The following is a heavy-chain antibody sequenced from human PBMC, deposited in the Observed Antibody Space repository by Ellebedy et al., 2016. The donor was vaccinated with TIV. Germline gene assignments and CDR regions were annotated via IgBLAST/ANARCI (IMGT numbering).Heavy chain of an antibody. J-gene: IGHJ4*02. CDR3: AREGHSSGHAGDFDV. V-gene: IGHV3-30*03. Sequence: GESLKISXTGSGLTLSTRVMRWVRQAPGKGLEWVAVIAPGENIQNYVDSVKGRFTISRDNPTNTVYLQMDSLRPEDAAVYYCAREGHSSGHAGDFDVWGQGTLVTVSS. D-gene: IGHD6-19*01. CDR1: GLTLSTRV. CDR2: IAPGENIQ.